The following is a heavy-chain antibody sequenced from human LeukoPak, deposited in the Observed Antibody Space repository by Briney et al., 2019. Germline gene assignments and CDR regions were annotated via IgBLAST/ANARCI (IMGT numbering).Heavy chain of an antibody. CDR2: IYSGGST. V-gene: IGHV3-53*01. D-gene: IGHD3-22*01. J-gene: IGHJ4*02. Sequence: AGGSLRLSCAASGFTVSSNYMSWVRQAPGKGLEWVSVIYSGGSTYYADSVKGRFTISRDNSKNTLYLQMNSLRAEDTAVYYCAREGQDSSGYKHFHYWGQGTLVTVSS. CDR1: GFTVSSNY. CDR3: AREGQDSSGYKHFHY.